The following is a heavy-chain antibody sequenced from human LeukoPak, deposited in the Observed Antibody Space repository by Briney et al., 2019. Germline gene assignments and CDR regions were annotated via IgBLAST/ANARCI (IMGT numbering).Heavy chain of an antibody. Sequence: GGSLRLSCAASGFTFNSYAISWVRQAPGKGLEWVSAISGGGGAASYADSVKGRFTISRDNSENMLSLQMNSLRADDTAVYYCAKYDTPGAYSYYAMDVWGQGTTVTVSS. CDR3: AKYDTPGAYSYYAMDV. V-gene: IGHV3-23*01. CDR2: ISGGGGAA. D-gene: IGHD7-27*01. CDR1: GFTFNSYA. J-gene: IGHJ6*02.